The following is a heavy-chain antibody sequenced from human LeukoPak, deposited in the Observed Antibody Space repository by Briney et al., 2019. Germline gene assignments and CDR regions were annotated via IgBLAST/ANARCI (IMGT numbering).Heavy chain of an antibody. V-gene: IGHV3-48*03. CDR2: ISSSDSNI. D-gene: IGHD5-24*01. J-gene: IGHJ4*02. CDR1: GFTNRTFE. CDR3: ARADIATITIDY. Sequence: GGSLTLSCSASGFTNRTFEMNWLRQAPGQGLEGVFYISSSDSNIYYAVSVKGSFTMSRATAKNSLDLHRHSLKVEDTDVYDGARADIATITIDYWGQGTLVSVSS.